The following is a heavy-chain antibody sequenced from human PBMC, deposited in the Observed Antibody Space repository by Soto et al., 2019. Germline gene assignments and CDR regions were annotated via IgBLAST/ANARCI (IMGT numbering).Heavy chain of an antibody. CDR3: AKVKVDCGGDCYYAFDI. CDR2: ISGSGGST. V-gene: IGHV3-23*01. D-gene: IGHD2-21*02. J-gene: IGHJ3*02. Sequence: GSLRLSCAASGFTFSSYAMSWVRQAPGKGLEWVSAISGSGGSTYYADSVKGRFTISRDNSKNTLYLQMNSLRAEDTAVYYCAKVKVDCGGDCYYAFDIWGQGTMVTVSS. CDR1: GFTFSSYA.